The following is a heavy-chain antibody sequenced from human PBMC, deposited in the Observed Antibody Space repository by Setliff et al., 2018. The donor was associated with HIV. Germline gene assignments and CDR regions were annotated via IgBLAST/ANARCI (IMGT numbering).Heavy chain of an antibody. J-gene: IGHJ4*02. V-gene: IGHV4-4*08. D-gene: IGHD4-4*01. Sequence: SETLSLTCNVSGGSISNYFWSWIRQPPGKGLEWVGYIYSSGRTNYNPSLKSRVTMSVDTSKNQFSLKLNSVTATDTALYYCAREHDYSNYRRLDSWGQGILVTVSS. CDR2: IYSSGRT. CDR1: GGSISNYF. CDR3: AREHDYSNYRRLDS.